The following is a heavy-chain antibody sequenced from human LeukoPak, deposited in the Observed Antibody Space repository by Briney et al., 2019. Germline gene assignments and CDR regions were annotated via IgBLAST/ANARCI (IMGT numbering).Heavy chain of an antibody. CDR2: IHPEGNEK. Sequence: GGSLRLSCAVSGFTFSNFWMSWVRQAPGRGLEWVANIHPEGNEKYHVESVKGRFTISRDNAKNSLFLRMNGLRVEDTAVYYCARGDDFSGDHWGQGTLVTVSS. CDR1: GFTFSNFW. J-gene: IGHJ4*02. CDR3: ARGDDFSGDH. D-gene: IGHD1-1*01. V-gene: IGHV3-7*04.